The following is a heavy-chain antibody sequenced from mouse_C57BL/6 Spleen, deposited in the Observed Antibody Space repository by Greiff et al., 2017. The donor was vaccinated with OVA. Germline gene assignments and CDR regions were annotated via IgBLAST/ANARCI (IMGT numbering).Heavy chain of an antibody. CDR3: ARSGYYGSHWYFDV. V-gene: IGHV1-52*01. J-gene: IGHJ1*03. CDR1: GYTFTSYW. CDR2: IDPSDSET. D-gene: IGHD1-1*01. Sequence: QVQLQQPGAELVRPGSSVKLSCKASGYTFTSYWMHWVKQRPIQGLEWIGNIDPSDSETHYNQKFKDKATLTVDKSSSTAYMQLSSLTSEDSAVYYCARSGYYGSHWYFDVWGTGTTVTVSS.